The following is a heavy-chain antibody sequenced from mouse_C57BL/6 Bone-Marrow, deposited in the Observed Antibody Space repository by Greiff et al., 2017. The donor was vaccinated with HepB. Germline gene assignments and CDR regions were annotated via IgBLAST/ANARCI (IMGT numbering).Heavy chain of an antibody. CDR1: GFNIKDDY. Sequence: EVQLQQSGAELVRPGASVKLSCTASGFNIKDDYMHWVKQRPEQGLEWIGWIDPENGDTEYASKFQGKATITADTSSNTAYLQLSSLTSEDTAVYYCTNLYYYGSSYGYFDVWGTGTTVTVSS. D-gene: IGHD1-1*01. CDR3: TNLYYYGSSYGYFDV. V-gene: IGHV14-4*01. CDR2: IDPENGDT. J-gene: IGHJ1*03.